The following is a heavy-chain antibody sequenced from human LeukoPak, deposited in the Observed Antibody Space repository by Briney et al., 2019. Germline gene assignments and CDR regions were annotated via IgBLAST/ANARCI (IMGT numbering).Heavy chain of an antibody. Sequence: GGSLRFSCAASGFTFSSYAMSWVRQAPGKGLEWVSAITNSGSNTYYADSVKGRFTISRDNSKNTIYLQMNSLRADDTAVYYCAKDLGGYNYGPGDVFDYWGQGTLVTVSS. CDR1: GFTFSSYA. V-gene: IGHV3-23*01. CDR3: AKDLGGYNYGPGDVFDY. D-gene: IGHD5-18*01. CDR2: ITNSGSNT. J-gene: IGHJ4*02.